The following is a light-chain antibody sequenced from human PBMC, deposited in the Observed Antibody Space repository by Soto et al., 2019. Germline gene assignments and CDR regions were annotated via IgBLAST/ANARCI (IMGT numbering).Light chain of an antibody. CDR2: LGS. CDR3: MQPLQSWT. J-gene: IGKJ1*01. Sequence: DIVMTQSPLSLPVTPGEPASMSCSSSLSLLHSNGYNYLDWYLQKPGQSPQLLIYLGSNRASGVPDRFSGSGSGTDFTLKISRVEAEDVGVYYCMQPLQSWTFGQGTKVDI. V-gene: IGKV2-28*01. CDR1: LSLLHSNGYNY.